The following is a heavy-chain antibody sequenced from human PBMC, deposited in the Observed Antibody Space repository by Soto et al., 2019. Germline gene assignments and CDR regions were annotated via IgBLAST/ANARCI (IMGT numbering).Heavy chain of an antibody. CDR1: GFTFSDYY. CDR3: ARVSGSGFWSGYYSNWFDP. Sequence: QVQLVESGGGLVKPGGSLRLSCAASGFTFSDYYMSWIRQAPGKGLEWVSYISSSSSYTNYADSVKGRFTISRDNAKNSLYLQMNSLGAEDTAVYYCARVSGSGFWSGYYSNWFDPWGQGTLVTVSS. CDR2: ISSSSSYT. D-gene: IGHD3-3*01. J-gene: IGHJ5*02. V-gene: IGHV3-11*06.